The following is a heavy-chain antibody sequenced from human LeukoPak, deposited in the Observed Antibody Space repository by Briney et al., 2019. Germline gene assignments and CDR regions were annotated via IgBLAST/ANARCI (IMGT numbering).Heavy chain of an antibody. J-gene: IGHJ6*02. CDR1: GFTFSSYW. Sequence: GGSLRLSCAASGFTFSSYWMHWVRQAPGKGLVWVSRINSDGSSTSYADSVKGRFTISRDNSKNTLYLQMNSLRAEDTAVYYCARGGQTVYSGYDSDYYGVDVWGQGTTVTVSS. CDR2: INSDGSST. CDR3: ARGGQTVYSGYDSDYYGVDV. D-gene: IGHD5-12*01. V-gene: IGHV3-74*01.